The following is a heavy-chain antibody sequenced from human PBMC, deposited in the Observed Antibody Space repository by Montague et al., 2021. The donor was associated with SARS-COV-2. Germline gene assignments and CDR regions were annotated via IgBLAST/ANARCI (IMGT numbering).Heavy chain of an antibody. CDR1: GGSFSGYC. V-gene: IGHV4-34*01. Sequence: SETLSLTCAVYGGSFSGYCWSWIRQPPGKGLEWIGVVTHRGNTNYNPSLKSPATISLDTSNNHFSLKLSSVTAADTAVYYCARGPLHGGAADTPFDLWGQGTLVTVSS. D-gene: IGHD2-15*01. J-gene: IGHJ4*02. CDR2: VTHRGNT. CDR3: ARGPLHGGAADTPFDL.